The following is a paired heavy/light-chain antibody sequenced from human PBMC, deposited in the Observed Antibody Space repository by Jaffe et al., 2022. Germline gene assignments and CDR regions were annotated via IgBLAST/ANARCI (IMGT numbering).Light chain of an antibody. J-gene: IGLJ3*02. CDR1: SSDVGSYNL. CDR3: CSYAGSSTWV. CDR2: EVN. Sequence: QSALTQPASVSGSPGQSITISCTGTSSDVGSYNLVSWYQQHPGKAPKLMIYEVNKRPSGVSNRFSGSKSGNTASLTISGLQAEDEADYYCCSYAGSSTWVFGGGTKLTVL. V-gene: IGLV2-23*02.
Heavy chain of an antibody. Sequence: QVQLVQSGAEVKKPGASVKVSCKASGYTFTYYYMHWVRQAPGQGLEWMGIINPSGGSTTYAQKFQGRVTMTRDTSTSTAHMELSSLRSEDTAVYYCARGALESMVRGVGFDYWGQGTLVTVSS. CDR2: INPSGGST. CDR3: ARGALESMVRGVGFDY. J-gene: IGHJ4*02. V-gene: IGHV1-46*01. D-gene: IGHD3-10*01. CDR1: GYTFTYYY.